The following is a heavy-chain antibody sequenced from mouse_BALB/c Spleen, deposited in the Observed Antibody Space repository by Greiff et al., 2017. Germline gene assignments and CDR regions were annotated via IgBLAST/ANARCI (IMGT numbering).Heavy chain of an antibody. CDR2: ISSGGSYT. Sequence: EVQLMESGGGLVKPGGSLKLSCAASGFTFSSYAMSWVRQSPEKRLEWVAEISSGGSYTYYPDTVTGRFTISRDNAKNTLYLEMSSLRSEDTAMYYCARGEWSFAYWGQGTLVTVSA. CDR3: ARGEWSFAY. CDR1: GFTFSSYA. J-gene: IGHJ3*01. D-gene: IGHD1-3*01. V-gene: IGHV5-9-4*01.